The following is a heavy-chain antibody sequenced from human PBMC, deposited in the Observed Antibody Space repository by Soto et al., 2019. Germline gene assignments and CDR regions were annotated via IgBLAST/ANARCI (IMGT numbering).Heavy chain of an antibody. D-gene: IGHD4-17*01. CDR1: GGSFSGYY. Sequence: QVQLQQWGAGLLKPSETLSLTCAVYGGSFSGYYWSWIRQPPGKGLEWIGEINHSGSTNYNPSLKIRGTISVDPSKHQCSLKLSSVTGADTAVYYCARGGLRWFRPGGYYFDYWGQGTLVTVSS. J-gene: IGHJ4*02. CDR3: ARGGLRWFRPGGYYFDY. CDR2: INHSGST. V-gene: IGHV4-34*01.